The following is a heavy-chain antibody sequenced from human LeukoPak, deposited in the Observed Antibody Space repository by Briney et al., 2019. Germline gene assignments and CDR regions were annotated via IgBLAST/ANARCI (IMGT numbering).Heavy chain of an antibody. CDR3: ESDVWDQERCYFDY. J-gene: IGHJ4*02. V-gene: IGHV3-30*02. Sequence: PGGSLRLSCAASGFTFRDFCIHWVRQAPGKGLEWVAWIQNDANREYYADSARGRFSISIYNSKNTVYLQVNSMRAEDAAVYYCESDVWDQERCYFDYWGQGTLVTVSS. D-gene: IGHD1-26*01. CDR2: IQNDANRE. CDR1: GFTFRDFC.